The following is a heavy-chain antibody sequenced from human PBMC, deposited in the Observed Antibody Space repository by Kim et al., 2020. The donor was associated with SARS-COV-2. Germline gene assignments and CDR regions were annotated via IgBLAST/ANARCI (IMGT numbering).Heavy chain of an antibody. CDR1: GYTFTSYD. Sequence: ASVKVSCKASGYTFTSYDINWVRQATGQGLEWMGWMNPNSGNTGYAQKFQGRVTMTRNTSISTAYMELSSLRSEDTAVYYCASWGRDVVVAASDAFDIWGQGTMVTVSS. CDR3: ASWGRDVVVAASDAFDI. CDR2: MNPNSGNT. D-gene: IGHD2-15*01. V-gene: IGHV1-8*01. J-gene: IGHJ3*02.